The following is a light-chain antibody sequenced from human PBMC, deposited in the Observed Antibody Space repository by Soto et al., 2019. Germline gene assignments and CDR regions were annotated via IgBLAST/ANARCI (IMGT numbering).Light chain of an antibody. CDR1: QSVSNSY. CDR2: GAS. V-gene: IGKV3-20*01. Sequence: EIVLTQSPGTLSLSPGERATLSCRASQSVSNSYLAWYQQKPGQAPRLLIYGASSRATGIPDRFSGSESATDFTLTISRLEPEDFAVYYCQQYDTSPPTFGGGTKVEIK. J-gene: IGKJ4*01. CDR3: QQYDTSPPT.